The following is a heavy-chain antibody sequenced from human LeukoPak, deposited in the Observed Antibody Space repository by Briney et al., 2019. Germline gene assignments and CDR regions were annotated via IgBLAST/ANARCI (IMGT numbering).Heavy chain of an antibody. CDR3: ARDRGYDFWSGYYENYNWFDP. J-gene: IGHJ5*02. CDR1: GYTFTSYG. CDR2: ISAYNGNT. D-gene: IGHD3-3*01. Sequence: ASVKVSCKASGYTFTSYGISWVRQAPGQGLEWMGWISAYNGNTNYAQKLQGRVTMTTDTSTSTAYMELRSLRSDDTAVYYCARDRGYDFWSGYYENYNWFDPWGQGTLVTVSS. V-gene: IGHV1-18*01.